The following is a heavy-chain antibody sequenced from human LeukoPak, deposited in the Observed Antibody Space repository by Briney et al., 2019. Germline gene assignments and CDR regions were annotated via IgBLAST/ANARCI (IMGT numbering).Heavy chain of an antibody. CDR2: IYYSGST. J-gene: IGHJ4*02. CDR3: ARISPDYYDSSGYFVDY. Sequence: PSETLSLTCTVSGGSISSYYWSWIRQPPGKGLEWIGDIYYSGSTNYNPSLKSRVTISVDTSKNQFSLKLSSVTAADTAVYYCARISPDYYDSSGYFVDYWGQGTLVTVSS. D-gene: IGHD3-22*01. CDR1: GGSISSYY. V-gene: IGHV4-59*01.